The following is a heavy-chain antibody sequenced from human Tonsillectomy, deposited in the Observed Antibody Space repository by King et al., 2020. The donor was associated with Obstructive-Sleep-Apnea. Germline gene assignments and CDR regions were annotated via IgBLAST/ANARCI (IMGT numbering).Heavy chain of an antibody. CDR3: AGGGYGYGNIGMDV. V-gene: IGHV4-34*01. J-gene: IGHJ6*02. CDR1: GGSFSSYY. Sequence: QVQLQQWGAGLLKPSETLSLTCAVYGGSFSSYYWSWIRQSPGKGLEWIGEINDSGSTNYNTSLKSRVTISVDTSKNQFSLQLTSVSAADTAVFYCAGGGYGYGNIGMDVWGQGTTVTVSS. CDR2: INDSGST. D-gene: IGHD5-18*01.